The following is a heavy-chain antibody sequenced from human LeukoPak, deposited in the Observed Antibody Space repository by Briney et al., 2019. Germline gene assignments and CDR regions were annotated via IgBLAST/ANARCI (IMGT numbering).Heavy chain of an antibody. J-gene: IGHJ4*02. CDR3: ARVLTLFLGGFDY. CDR1: GYSISSGYY. D-gene: IGHD3-10*01. V-gene: IGHV4-38-2*02. Sequence: PSETLSLTCTVSGYSISSGYYWGWIRQPPGKGLEWIGSIYHSGSTYYNPSLKSRVSISVDMSKNQFSLKLSSVTAADTAVYYCARVLTLFLGGFDYWGQGLLVTVSS. CDR2: IYHSGST.